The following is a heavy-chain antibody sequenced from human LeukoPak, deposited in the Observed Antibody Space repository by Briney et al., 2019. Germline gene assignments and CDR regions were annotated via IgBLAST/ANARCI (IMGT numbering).Heavy chain of an antibody. Sequence: SETLSLTCTVSGGSISSYYWSWIRQPAGKGLEWIGRIYTSGSTNYNPSLKSRVTTSVDTSKNQFSLKLSSVTAADTAVYYCARGRGELWWYNWFDPWGQGTLVTVSS. CDR2: IYTSGST. D-gene: IGHD2-21*01. V-gene: IGHV4-4*07. CDR1: GGSISSYY. J-gene: IGHJ5*02. CDR3: ARGRGELWWYNWFDP.